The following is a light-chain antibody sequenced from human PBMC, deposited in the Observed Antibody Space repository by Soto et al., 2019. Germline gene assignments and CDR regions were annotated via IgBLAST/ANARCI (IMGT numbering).Light chain of an antibody. CDR2: DAS. Sequence: DIQMTQSPSTLSASVGDRVTITCRASQSVSTYLAWYQQKPGKGPKLLIYDASSLESGVPSRFRGSGSGTEFTLTLSSLQPDDVATYYCQQYNTYQATFGQGTKVEIK. CDR3: QQYNTYQAT. J-gene: IGKJ1*01. CDR1: QSVSTY. V-gene: IGKV1-5*01.